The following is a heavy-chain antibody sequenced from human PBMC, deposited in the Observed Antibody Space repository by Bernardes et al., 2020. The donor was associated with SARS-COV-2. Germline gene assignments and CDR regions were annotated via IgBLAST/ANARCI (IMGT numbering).Heavy chain of an antibody. CDR1: GFTVRGTY. CDR3: ARRSASNWSHDY. Sequence: VGSLILSCAASGFTVRGTYMSWVRQAPGPGLHWVSVIYRGGNTYYADSVKGRFTISRDNSKNTLWLQMNSLRADDTAVYYCARRSASNWSHDYWGQGTLVTGSS. V-gene: IGHV3-53*01. CDR2: IYRGGNT. D-gene: IGHD6-13*01. J-gene: IGHJ4*02.